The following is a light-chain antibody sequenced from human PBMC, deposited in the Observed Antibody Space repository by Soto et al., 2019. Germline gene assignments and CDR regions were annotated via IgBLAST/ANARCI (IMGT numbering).Light chain of an antibody. J-gene: IGKJ1*01. CDR2: GAS. Sequence: EIGLTQSPCTLSLSPGDRATLSCRASQSVNASSLPWCHQKPGQAPRLPMYGASSRASGIPDRFSGSGSGTDLPLTVRRLEHEDFAVCYCQHYGSSPRTFGQGTKVDI. V-gene: IGKV3-20*01. CDR1: QSVNASS. CDR3: QHYGSSPRT.